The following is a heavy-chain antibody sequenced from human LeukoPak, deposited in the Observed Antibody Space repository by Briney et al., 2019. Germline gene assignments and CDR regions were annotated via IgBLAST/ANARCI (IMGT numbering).Heavy chain of an antibody. CDR1: GYTFTGYY. Sequence: ASVKVSCKSSGYTFTGYYMHWVRQAPGQGLKWMGWINPNSGGTNYAQKFQGRVTMTRDTSISTAYMELSRLRSDDTAVYYCARAGGAVGIVVVIGFDYWGQGTLVTVSS. D-gene: IGHD3-22*01. J-gene: IGHJ4*02. CDR3: ARAGGAVGIVVVIGFDY. V-gene: IGHV1-2*02. CDR2: INPNSGGT.